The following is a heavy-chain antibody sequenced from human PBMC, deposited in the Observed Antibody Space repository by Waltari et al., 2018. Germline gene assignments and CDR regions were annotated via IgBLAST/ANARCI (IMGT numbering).Heavy chain of an antibody. J-gene: IGHJ4*02. CDR2: SHASNDNT. CDR3: AKDMEMATIGPSY. Sequence: QVQLVQSGAEEKNPGASVKVSCKASGYTFTSYAMHWVRQAPGQRLEWMRWSHASNDNTNYPQEFHGRVTITRDTSACTAYMELCSLRSQDMAVYYCAKDMEMATIGPSYLGQGTLDTVSS. V-gene: IGHV1-3*02. D-gene: IGHD5-12*01. CDR1: GYTFTSYA.